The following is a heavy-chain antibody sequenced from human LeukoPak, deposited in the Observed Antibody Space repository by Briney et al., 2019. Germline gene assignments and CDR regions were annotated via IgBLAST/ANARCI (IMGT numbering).Heavy chain of an antibody. CDR3: ARDGYYGSGSYYVFDY. CDR2: IRYDGSNK. Sequence: GGSLRLSCAASGFTFSSYWMSWVRQAPGKGLEWVAFIRYDGSNKYYADSVKGRFTISRDNSKNTLYLQMNSLRAEDTAVYYCARDGYYGSGSYYVFDYWGQGTLVTVSS. V-gene: IGHV3-30*02. D-gene: IGHD3-10*01. J-gene: IGHJ4*02. CDR1: GFTFSSYW.